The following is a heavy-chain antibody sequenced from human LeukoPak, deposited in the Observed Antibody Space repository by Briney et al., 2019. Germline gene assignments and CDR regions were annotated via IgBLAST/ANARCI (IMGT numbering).Heavy chain of an antibody. V-gene: IGHV3-23*01. CDR2: TSSSDAGT. CDR3: AKGKNTGSYLSHVDY. Sequence: PGGSLRLSCAAFGFPLSSYAMSWVRQAPGKGLEWVSATSSSDAGTYHADSVRGRFTISRDNSKNSLYLQMNSLRTEDTALYYCAKGKNTGSYLSHVDYWGQGTLVTVSS. D-gene: IGHD3-10*01. CDR1: GFPLSSYA. J-gene: IGHJ4*02.